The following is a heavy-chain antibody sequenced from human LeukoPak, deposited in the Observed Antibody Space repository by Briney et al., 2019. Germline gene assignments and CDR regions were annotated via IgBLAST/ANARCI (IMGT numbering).Heavy chain of an antibody. Sequence: GGSLRLSCAASGFTVSSNYMSWVRQAPGKGLEWVSAIYSGGSTYYADSVKGRFTISRDNSKNTLYLQMNSLRAEDTAVYYCARGLLWSYYFDYWGQGTLVTVSS. CDR3: ARGLLWSYYFDY. CDR2: IYSGGST. J-gene: IGHJ4*02. V-gene: IGHV3-53*01. D-gene: IGHD2-21*01. CDR1: GFTVSSNY.